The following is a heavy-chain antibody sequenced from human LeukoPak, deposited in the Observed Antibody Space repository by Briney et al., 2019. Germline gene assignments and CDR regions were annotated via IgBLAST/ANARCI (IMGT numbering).Heavy chain of an antibody. V-gene: IGHV3-7*01. CDR3: ANWAPGGYAWFDP. CDR2: IKQDGSEK. J-gene: IGHJ5*02. CDR1: GFTFSTYS. Sequence: GGSLRLSCAASGFTFSTYSMNWVRQAPGKGLEWVANIKQDGSEKYYVDSVKGRFTISRDNAKNSLYLQMNSLRAEDTAVYYCANWAPGGYAWFDPWGQGTLVTVSS. D-gene: IGHD2-15*01.